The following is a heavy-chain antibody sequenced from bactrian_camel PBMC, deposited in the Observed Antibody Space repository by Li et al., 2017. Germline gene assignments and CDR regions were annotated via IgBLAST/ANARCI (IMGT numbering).Heavy chain of an antibody. CDR1: GYAYSDGYC. D-gene: IGHD2*01. V-gene: IGHV3S40*01. Sequence: VQLVESGGGSVQAGGSLRLSCVVSGYAYSDGYCLGWFRQAPGKEREGVASIRMGSGSTAYAGSVKDRFTISLDNAKNTVYLQMNSLKPEDTAVYYCVFPEVVAGREDRGTQVTVS. J-gene: IGHJ4*01. CDR2: IRMGSGST.